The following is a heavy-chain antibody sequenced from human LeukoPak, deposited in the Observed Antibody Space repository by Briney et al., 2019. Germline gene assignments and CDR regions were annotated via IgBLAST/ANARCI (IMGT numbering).Heavy chain of an antibody. Sequence: PSEILSLTCTVSGYSISSGYYWGWIRQPPGKGLEWIGSIYHSGSTYYNPSLKSRVTISVDTSKNQFSLKLSSVTAADTAVYYCARDGYNLWAFDIWGQGTMVTVSS. CDR1: GYSISSGYY. CDR2: IYHSGST. J-gene: IGHJ3*02. CDR3: ARDGYNLWAFDI. V-gene: IGHV4-38-2*02. D-gene: IGHD5-24*01.